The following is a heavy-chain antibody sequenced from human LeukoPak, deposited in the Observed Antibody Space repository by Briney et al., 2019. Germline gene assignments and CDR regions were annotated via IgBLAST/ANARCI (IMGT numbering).Heavy chain of an antibody. J-gene: IGHJ3*02. CDR2: INHSGST. V-gene: IGHV4-34*01. Sequence: PSETLSLTCAVYGGSFSGYYWSWIRQPPGKGLEWIGEINHSGSTNYNPSLKSRVTISVDTSKNQFSLKLSSVTAADTAVYYCARLVSKHYYDSSGFLSGAFDIWGQGTMVTVSS. D-gene: IGHD3-22*01. CDR3: ARLVSKHYYDSSGFLSGAFDI. CDR1: GGSFSGYY.